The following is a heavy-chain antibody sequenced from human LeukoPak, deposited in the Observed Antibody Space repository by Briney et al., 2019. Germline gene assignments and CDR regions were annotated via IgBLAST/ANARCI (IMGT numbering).Heavy chain of an antibody. CDR1: GFTFSSYA. CDR3: ASIPSSGWYYYYYYMDV. Sequence: GGSLRLSCAASGFTFSSYAMSWVRQAPGKGLEWVSAISGSGGSTYYADSVKGRFTISRDNSKNTLYLQMNSLRAEDTAVYYCASIPSSGWYYYYYYMDVWGKGTTVTVSS. J-gene: IGHJ6*03. CDR2: ISGSGGST. D-gene: IGHD6-19*01. V-gene: IGHV3-23*01.